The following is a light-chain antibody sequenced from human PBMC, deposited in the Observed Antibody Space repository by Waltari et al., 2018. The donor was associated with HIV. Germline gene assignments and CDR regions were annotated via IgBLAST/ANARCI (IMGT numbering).Light chain of an antibody. Sequence: DIQMTQSPSALSASVGGRATIICRASQSVGSRLALYQQKPGKAPKLLIYRASTLEKGVPSRFTGSGFGTEFTLTISSLQPEDFGTYDCQQYDTYLTFGQGTRLE. V-gene: IGKV1-5*03. CDR2: RAS. CDR3: QQYDTYLT. J-gene: IGKJ2*01. CDR1: QSVGSR.